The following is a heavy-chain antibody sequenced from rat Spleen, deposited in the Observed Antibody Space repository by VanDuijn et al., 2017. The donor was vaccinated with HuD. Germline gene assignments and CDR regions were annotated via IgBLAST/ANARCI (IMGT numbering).Heavy chain of an antibody. D-gene: IGHD4-2*01. CDR1: GFSLTSYH. V-gene: IGHV2-32*01. CDR3: ARDRTGPFDY. CDR2: IWGDGST. Sequence: QVQLKESGPGLVQPSQTLSLTCTVSGFSLTSYHVHWVRQPPGKGLEWMGVIWGDGSTAYNSALKSRLSISRDTSKSQVFLKMSSLKTEDIATYYCARDRTGPFDYWGQGVMVTVSS. J-gene: IGHJ2*01.